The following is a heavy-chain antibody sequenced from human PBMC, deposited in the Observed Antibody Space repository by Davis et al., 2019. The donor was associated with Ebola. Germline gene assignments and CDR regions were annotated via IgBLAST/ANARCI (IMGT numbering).Heavy chain of an antibody. D-gene: IGHD1-26*01. CDR2: MWYDGSRQ. J-gene: IGHJ4*02. CDR1: GFIISNYG. Sequence: GESLKISCAASGFIISNYGMHWVRQAPGKGLEWVALMWYDGSRQYYADSVKGRFTVSRDNSRNILYLQMNSLRAEDTAVYYCARDTWYSGDDNGGDWGQGTLVTVSS. V-gene: IGHV3-33*01. CDR3: ARDTWYSGDDNGGD.